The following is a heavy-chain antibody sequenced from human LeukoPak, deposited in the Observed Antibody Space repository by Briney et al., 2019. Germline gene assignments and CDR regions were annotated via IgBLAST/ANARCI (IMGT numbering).Heavy chain of an antibody. CDR1: GGSFSGYY. D-gene: IGHD6-13*01. CDR2: INHSGST. CDR3: ARVYSSSWYVRDPYYFDY. V-gene: IGHV4-34*01. Sequence: SETLSLTCAVYGGSFSGYYWSWIRQPPGKGLEWIGEINHSGSTNYNPSLKSRVTISVDTSKNQFSLKLSSVTAADTAVYYCARVYSSSWYVRDPYYFDYWGQGTLATVSS. J-gene: IGHJ4*02.